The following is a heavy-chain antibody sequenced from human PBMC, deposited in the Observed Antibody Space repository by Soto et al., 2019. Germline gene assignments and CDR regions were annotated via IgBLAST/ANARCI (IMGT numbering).Heavy chain of an antibody. J-gene: IGHJ4*02. CDR1: GFTFSSYG. CDR2: ISYDGSNK. D-gene: IGHD4-4*01. V-gene: IGHV3-30*18. CDR3: AKDPYSSNYGPFAY. Sequence: QVQLVESGGGVVQPGRSLRLSCAASGFTFSSYGMHWVRQAPGKGLEWVAVISYDGSNKYYADSVKGRFTISRDNSKNPLYLPMTSLRAEDTAVYYCAKDPYSSNYGPFAYWGQGTLVTVSS.